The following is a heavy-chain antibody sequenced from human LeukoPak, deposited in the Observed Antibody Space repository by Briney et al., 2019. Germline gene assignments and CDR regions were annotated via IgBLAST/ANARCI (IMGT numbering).Heavy chain of an antibody. CDR2: ISGRGDST. Sequence: GGSLRLSCAASGFTFSTFAMSWVRQAPGKGLEWVSVISGRGDSTYYADSVKGRFTISRDNSKSTVYLQMNSLRAEDTAVYYCARETGDFDSWGQGTLVIVSS. CDR1: GFTFSTFA. D-gene: IGHD7-27*01. CDR3: ARETGDFDS. J-gene: IGHJ4*02. V-gene: IGHV3-23*01.